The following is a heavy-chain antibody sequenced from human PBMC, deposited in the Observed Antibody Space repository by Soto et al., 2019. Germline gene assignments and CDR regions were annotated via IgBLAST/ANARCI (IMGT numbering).Heavy chain of an antibody. CDR1: KFTFDDYA. CDR2: ISWDSAII. CDR3: VKDFGYYYDYAFDV. D-gene: IGHD3-22*01. V-gene: IGHV3-9*01. Sequence: EVQLEESGGGLVQAGRSLRLSCAASKFTFDDYAFHWVRQAPGKGLEWVSGISWDSAIISYADSVKGRFSISRDNAKKYVYLQIDSLRPEDTALYYCVKDFGYYYDYAFDVWGQGTMVTVSP. J-gene: IGHJ3*01.